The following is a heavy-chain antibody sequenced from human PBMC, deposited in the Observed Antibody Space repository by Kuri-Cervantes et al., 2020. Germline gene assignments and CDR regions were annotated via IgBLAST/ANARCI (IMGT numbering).Heavy chain of an antibody. CDR3: ARGPYVWGSYLPRAGPYFDY. CDR1: GYTFTSYA. Sequence: ASVKVSCKASGYTFTSYAIHWVRQAPGQRLEWMGWSNAGNRNTKYSQKFQDRVTITNDPSATIAYMELSSLRSEDTAVYYCARGPYVWGSYLPRAGPYFDYWGQGTLVTVSS. CDR2: SNAGNRNT. D-gene: IGHD3-16*02. V-gene: IGHV1-3*01. J-gene: IGHJ4*02.